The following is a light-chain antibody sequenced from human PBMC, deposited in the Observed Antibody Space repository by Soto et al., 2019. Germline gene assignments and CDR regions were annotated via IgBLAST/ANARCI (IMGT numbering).Light chain of an antibody. CDR2: AAS. CDR1: QSINNSY. Sequence: EIVLTQSPGTLSLSPGERATLSCRASQSINNSYLAWYQQKPSQAPRLLIYAASSRATGIPDRFSGSGSGTDFTLIISRLEHEDFAEYYCQQFGSSPGFTFGPGTKVYIK. CDR3: QQFGSSPGFT. V-gene: IGKV3-20*01. J-gene: IGKJ3*01.